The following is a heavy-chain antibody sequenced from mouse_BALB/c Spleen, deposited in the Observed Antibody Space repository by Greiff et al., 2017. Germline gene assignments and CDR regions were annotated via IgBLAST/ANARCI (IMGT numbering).Heavy chain of an antibody. CDR1: GFSVSRYS. CDR3: ARNSYYGIFAY. D-gene: IGHD2-10*01. J-gene: IGHJ3*01. V-gene: IGHV2-6-4*01. Sequence: VQGVESGPGLVAPSQSLSITCTVSGFSVSRYSVHWVRQPPGKGREWLGMIWGGGSTDYNSALKSRLSISKDNSKSQVFLKMNSLQTDDTAMYYCARNSYYGIFAYWGQGTLVTVSA. CDR2: IWGGGST.